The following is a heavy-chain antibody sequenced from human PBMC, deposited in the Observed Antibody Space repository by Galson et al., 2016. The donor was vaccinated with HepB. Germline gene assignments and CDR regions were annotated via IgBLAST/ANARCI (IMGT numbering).Heavy chain of an antibody. V-gene: IGHV4-4*02. Sequence: ETLSLTCAVSGGSMSSSDWWSWVRQSPGKGLEWIGEVYQSGNTNYNPSLQSRVNIAIDNSKKQFSMKLSTLTAADTAVYYCSRCFGESRLGSVYGMDVWGQGTTVTVSS. J-gene: IGHJ6*02. CDR2: VYQSGNT. CDR1: GGSMSSSDW. D-gene: IGHD3-16*01. CDR3: SRCFGESRLGSVYGMDV.